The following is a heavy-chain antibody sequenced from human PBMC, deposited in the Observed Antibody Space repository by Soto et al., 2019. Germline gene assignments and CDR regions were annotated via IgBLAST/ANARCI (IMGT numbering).Heavy chain of an antibody. J-gene: IGHJ6*02. D-gene: IGHD5-18*01. CDR2: FDPEDGET. CDR1: GYTLTVLS. V-gene: IGHV1-24*01. Sequence: ASVKVSRKVSGYTLTVLSKHWVPQAPGKGLEWMGGFDPEDGETIYAQKFQGRVTMTEDTSTDTAYMELSSLRSEDTAVYYCATTAQALYYYYGMDVWGQGTTVTVSS. CDR3: ATTAQALYYYYGMDV.